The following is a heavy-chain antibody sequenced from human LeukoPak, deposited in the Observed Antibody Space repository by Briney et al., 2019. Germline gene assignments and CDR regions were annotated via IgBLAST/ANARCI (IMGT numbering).Heavy chain of an antibody. CDR3: ARWEWLREYSGSYLNWFDP. Sequence: PSETLSLTCTVSGGSISSYYWSWIRQPAGKGLEWIGRIYTSGSTNYNPSLKSRVTMSVDTSKNQFSLKLSSVTAADTAVYYCARWEWLREYSGSYLNWFDPWGQGTLVTVSS. CDR2: IYTSGST. V-gene: IGHV4-4*07. D-gene: IGHD1-26*01. CDR1: GGSISSYY. J-gene: IGHJ5*02.